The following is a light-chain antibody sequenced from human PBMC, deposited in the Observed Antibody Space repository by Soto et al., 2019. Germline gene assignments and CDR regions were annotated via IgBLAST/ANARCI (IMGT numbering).Light chain of an antibody. V-gene: IGLV3-25*03. CDR2: KDD. CDR1: ALPKQY. CDR3: QSADSSGTYPRV. J-gene: IGLJ3*02. Sequence: SYELTQPPSVSVSPGQTARITCSGDALPKQYAYWYQQKPGQAPVLVICKDDERPSGIPERFSGSSSGTTVTLTISGVQAEDEADYYCQSADSSGTYPRVFGGGTKLTVL.